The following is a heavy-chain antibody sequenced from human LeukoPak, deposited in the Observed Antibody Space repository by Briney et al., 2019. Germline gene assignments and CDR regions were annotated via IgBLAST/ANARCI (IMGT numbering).Heavy chain of an antibody. J-gene: IGHJ4*02. CDR1: GFTFSSYS. CDR2: ICSSSSYI. D-gene: IGHD1-26*01. CDR3: ARAGGALFRYLDY. V-gene: IGHV3-21*01. Sequence: GGSLRLSCAASGFTFSSYSMNWVRQAPGKGLEWVSSICSSSSYIYYADSVKGRFTISRDNAKNSLYLQMNSLRAEDTAVYYCARAGGALFRYLDYWGQGTLVTVSS.